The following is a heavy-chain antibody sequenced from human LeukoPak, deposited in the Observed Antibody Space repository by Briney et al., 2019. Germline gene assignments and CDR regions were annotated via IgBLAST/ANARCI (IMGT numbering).Heavy chain of an antibody. D-gene: IGHD1-26*01. J-gene: IGHJ6*02. CDR1: SSYW. V-gene: IGHV4-39*01. CDR3: ARQGDSGSYYLKYYYYYGMDV. CDR2: NYYSWST. Sequence: SSYWMNWARPAPGKGLEWIGSNYYSWSTYYNPSLKSRVTISVDTSKNQFSLKLSSVTAADTAVYYCARQGDSGSYYLKYYYYYGMDVWGQGTTVTVSS.